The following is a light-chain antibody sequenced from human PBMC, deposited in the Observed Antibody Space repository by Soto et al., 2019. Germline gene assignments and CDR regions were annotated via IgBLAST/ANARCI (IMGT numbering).Light chain of an antibody. CDR1: QDISSW. Sequence: DIQMTQSPSSVSASVGDRVTITCRASQDISSWLAWYQQKPGKAPKLLIYAASTLQSGVPSRFSGSGFGTDFTLTISRLQPEDFATYYCLLDFGYFWAFGQGTKVDIK. CDR2: AAS. CDR3: LLDFGYFWA. J-gene: IGKJ1*01. V-gene: IGKV1-12*01.